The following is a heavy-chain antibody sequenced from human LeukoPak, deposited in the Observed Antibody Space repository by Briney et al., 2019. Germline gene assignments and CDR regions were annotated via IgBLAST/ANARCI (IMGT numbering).Heavy chain of an antibody. D-gene: IGHD4-17*01. Sequence: ASVKVSCKASGYTFTGYYMHWVRQAPGQGLEWMGWMNPNSGNTGYAQKFQGRVTMTRNTSISTAYMELSSLRSEDTAVYYCARGEAYGEVDYWGQGTLVTVSS. CDR3: ARGEAYGEVDY. CDR1: GYTFTGYY. J-gene: IGHJ4*02. V-gene: IGHV1-8*02. CDR2: MNPNSGNT.